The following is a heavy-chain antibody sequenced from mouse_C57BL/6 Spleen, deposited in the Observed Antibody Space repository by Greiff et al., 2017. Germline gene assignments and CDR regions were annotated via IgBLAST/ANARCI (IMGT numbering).Heavy chain of an antibody. V-gene: IGHV1-80*01. CDR2: IYPGDGDT. J-gene: IGHJ2*01. Sequence: QVQLQQSGAELVKPGASVKISCKASGYAFSSYWMNWVQQRPGKGLEWIGQIYPGDGDTNYNGKFKGKATLTADKSSSTAYMQLSRLTSEDSAVYFWARGLTGDYWGQGTTLTVSS. D-gene: IGHD4-1*01. CDR3: ARGLTGDY. CDR1: GYAFSSYW.